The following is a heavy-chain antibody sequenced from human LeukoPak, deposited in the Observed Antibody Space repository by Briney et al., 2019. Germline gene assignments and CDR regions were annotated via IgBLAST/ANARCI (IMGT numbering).Heavy chain of an antibody. D-gene: IGHD3-22*01. CDR1: GFTIGGFA. CDR2: ICSDCKE. V-gene: IGHV3-23*01. CDR3: AKDLHYYEAMDV. Sequence: GGPLRLSCAASGFTIGGFAMTWVRQAPGKGLEWVSSICSDCKEQYSESVKGRFAISRDNSQSKVFLQMNSLRAEDTALYYCAKDLHYYEAMDVWGQGTAVTVYS. J-gene: IGHJ6*02.